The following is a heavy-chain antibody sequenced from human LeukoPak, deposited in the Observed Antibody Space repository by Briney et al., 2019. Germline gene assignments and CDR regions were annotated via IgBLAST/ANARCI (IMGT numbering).Heavy chain of an antibody. D-gene: IGHD4-17*01. Sequence: GGSLRLSCAASGFTFSSYSMNWVRQAPGKGLEWVSSISSSSSYIYYADSVKGRFTISRDNAKNSLYLQMNSLRAEDTAVYYCARVYGDYGIYYYYYSSMDVWGKGTTVTVSS. V-gene: IGHV3-21*01. CDR2: ISSSSSYI. J-gene: IGHJ6*04. CDR3: ARVYGDYGIYYYYYSSMDV. CDR1: GFTFSSYS.